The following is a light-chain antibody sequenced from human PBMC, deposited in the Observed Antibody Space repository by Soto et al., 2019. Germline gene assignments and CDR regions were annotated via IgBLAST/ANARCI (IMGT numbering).Light chain of an antibody. CDR3: RSNSRSSTEV. J-gene: IGLJ1*01. Sequence: QSALTQPASVSGSPGQSITISCTGTNSDVGGYNYVSWFQQHPGKVPKLIIYEVNNRPSGVSNRFSASKSGNTASLTISGLQPLGEVDYYCRSNSRSSTEVFGTGTK. V-gene: IGLV2-14*01. CDR2: EVN. CDR1: NSDVGGYNY.